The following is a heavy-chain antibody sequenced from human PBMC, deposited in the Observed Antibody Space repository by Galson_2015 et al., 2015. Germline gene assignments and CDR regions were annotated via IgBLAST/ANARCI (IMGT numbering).Heavy chain of an antibody. J-gene: IGHJ4*02. CDR3: ARVAYYSSSLRPFDY. CDR1: GDSVSSNSAA. V-gene: IGHV6-1*01. CDR2: TYYRSKWYN. Sequence: CAISGDSVSSNSAAWNWIRQSPSRGLEWLGRTYYRSKWYNDYAVSVKSRITINPDTSKNQFSLQLNSVTPEDTAVYYCARVAYYSSSLRPFDYWGQGTLVTVSS. D-gene: IGHD6-6*01.